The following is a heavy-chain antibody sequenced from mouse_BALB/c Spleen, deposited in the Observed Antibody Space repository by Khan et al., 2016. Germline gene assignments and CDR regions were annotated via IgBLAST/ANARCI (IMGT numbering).Heavy chain of an antibody. V-gene: IGHV5-15*02. CDR3: ARDYYGSSWYFDV. Sequence: EVELVESGGGLVQPGGSRKLSCAASGFTFSDYGMAWVRQAPGKGPEWVAFISNLAYSIYYADTVTGRFTISRENAKNTLYLEMSSLRSEDTAMYYFARDYYGSSWYFDVWGAGTTVTVSS. J-gene: IGHJ1*01. D-gene: IGHD1-1*01. CDR1: GFTFSDYG. CDR2: ISNLAYSI.